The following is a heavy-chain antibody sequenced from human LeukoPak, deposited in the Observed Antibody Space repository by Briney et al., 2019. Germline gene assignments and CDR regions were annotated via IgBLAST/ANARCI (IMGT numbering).Heavy chain of an antibody. CDR1: GGSFSGYY. CDR3: ARAAAAGGHYFDY. V-gene: IGHV4-34*01. J-gene: IGHJ4*02. CDR2: INHSGST. Sequence: SETLSLTCAVYGGSFSGYYWSWIRQPPGKGLEWIGEINHSGSTNYNPSLKGRVTISVDTSRNQFSLKLSSVTAADTAVYYCARAAAAGGHYFDYWGQGTLVTVSS. D-gene: IGHD6-13*01.